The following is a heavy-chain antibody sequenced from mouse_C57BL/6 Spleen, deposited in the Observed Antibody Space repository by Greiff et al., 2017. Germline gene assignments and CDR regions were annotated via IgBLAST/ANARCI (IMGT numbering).Heavy chain of an antibody. J-gene: IGHJ1*03. CDR2: IYPGSGST. V-gene: IGHV1-55*01. D-gene: IGHD1-1*01. CDR3: ARIRDYYGSSYGYFDV. CDR1: GYTFTSYW. Sequence: QVQLQQPGAELVKPGASVKMSCKASGYTFTSYWITWVKQRPGQGLEWIGDIYPGSGSTNYNEKFKSKATLTVDTSSSTAYMQLSSLTSEDSAVYYCARIRDYYGSSYGYFDVWGTGTTVTVSS.